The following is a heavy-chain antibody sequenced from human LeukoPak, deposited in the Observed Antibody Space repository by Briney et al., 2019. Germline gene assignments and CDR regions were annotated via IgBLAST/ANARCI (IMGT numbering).Heavy chain of an antibody. CDR1: GFTFSSYA. CDR3: AELGITMIGGV. D-gene: IGHD3-10*02. Sequence: PGGSLRLSCAASGFTFSSYAMSWVRQAPGKGLEWVSGIRGSGGSSYYANSVKGRFTISRDNAKNTLYLQMNSLRAEDTAVYYCAELGITMIGGVWGKGTTVTISS. CDR2: IRGSGGSS. V-gene: IGHV3-23*01. J-gene: IGHJ6*04.